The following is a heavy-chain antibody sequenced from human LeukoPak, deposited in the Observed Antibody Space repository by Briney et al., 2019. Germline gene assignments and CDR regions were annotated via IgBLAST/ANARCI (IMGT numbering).Heavy chain of an antibody. Sequence: RAGGSLRLSCEVSGLTFSGYWVNWVRQAPGKGLEWLSYISSSDTTIYYADSVKGRFTISRDNANNSLSLQMSSLRAEDTAVYYCARDMSSTLLTVYGGHYLDHWGQGTLVIVSS. J-gene: IGHJ4*02. V-gene: IGHV3-48*01. CDR1: GLTFSGYW. D-gene: IGHD2-15*01. CDR2: ISSSDTTI. CDR3: ARDMSSTLLTVYGGHYLDH.